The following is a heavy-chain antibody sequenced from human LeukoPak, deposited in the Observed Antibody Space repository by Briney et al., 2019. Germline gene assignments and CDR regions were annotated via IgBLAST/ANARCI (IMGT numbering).Heavy chain of an antibody. CDR3: VYSGYDWTYYFDW. J-gene: IGHJ4*02. CDR1: GFTFSSFW. Sequence: GGSLRLSCAASGFTFSSFWMYWVRQAPGKGLVWVSRINDDGKNTTYADSVKGRFTISRDNAKNTLYLQMSSLRAEDTAIYYCVYSGYDWTYYFDWWGQGTLVTVSS. D-gene: IGHD5-12*01. CDR2: INDDGKNT. V-gene: IGHV3-74*01.